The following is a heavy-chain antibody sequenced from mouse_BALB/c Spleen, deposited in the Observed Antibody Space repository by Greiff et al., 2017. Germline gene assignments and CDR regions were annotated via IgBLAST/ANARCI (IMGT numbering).Heavy chain of an antibody. J-gene: IGHJ3*01. V-gene: IGHV5-6-5*01. Sequence: EVQRVESGGGLVKLGGSLKLSCAASGFTFSSYAMSWVRQTPEKRLEWVASISSGGSTYYPDSVKGRFTISRDNARNILYLQMSSLRSEDTAMYYCARGDYDGSFAYWGQGTLVTVSA. D-gene: IGHD2-4*01. CDR2: ISSGGST. CDR3: ARGDYDGSFAY. CDR1: GFTFSSYA.